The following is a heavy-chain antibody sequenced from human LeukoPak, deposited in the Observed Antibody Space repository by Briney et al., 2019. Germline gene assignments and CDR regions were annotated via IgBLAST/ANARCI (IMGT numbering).Heavy chain of an antibody. V-gene: IGHV4-28*03. CDR3: ARDFKGCNGYMDV. CDR2: IYYDGST. D-gene: IGHD4-23*01. J-gene: IGHJ6*03. Sequence: PSETLSLTCAVSAYSISSNNWWAWIRQPPGRGLEWIGYIYYDGSTHYSPSLKSRVTISVDRSKNQFSLKLSSVTAADTAVYYCARDFKGCNGYMDVWGKGTTVTVSS. CDR1: AYSISSNNW.